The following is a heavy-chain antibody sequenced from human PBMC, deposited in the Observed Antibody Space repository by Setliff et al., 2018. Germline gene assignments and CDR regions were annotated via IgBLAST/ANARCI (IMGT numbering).Heavy chain of an antibody. D-gene: IGHD5-18*01. Sequence: PSETLSLTCAVSGGSISSSNWWSWVRQPPGKGLEWIGRIYTSGSTNYNPSLKSRVTISVDTSKNQFSLKLSSVTAADTAVYYCARGGYSYELGQYNWFDPWGQGTLVTVSS. CDR3: ARGGYSYELGQYNWFDP. V-gene: IGHV4-4*02. J-gene: IGHJ5*02. CDR2: IYTSGST. CDR1: GGSISSSNW.